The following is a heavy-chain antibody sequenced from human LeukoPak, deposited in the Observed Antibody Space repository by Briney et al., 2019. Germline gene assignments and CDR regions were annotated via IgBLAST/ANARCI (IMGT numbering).Heavy chain of an antibody. Sequence: GASLKVSCKASGYTFTRYVISWVRQAPGQGLEWMGWISAYNGNTNDAQKLQGRVTMTTGTSTSTAYMELRSLRSDDTAVYYCARWYRSGWYLGNNWFDPWGQGTLVTVSS. CDR1: GYTFTRYV. CDR3: ARWYRSGWYLGNNWFDP. J-gene: IGHJ5*02. CDR2: ISAYNGNT. V-gene: IGHV1-18*01. D-gene: IGHD6-19*01.